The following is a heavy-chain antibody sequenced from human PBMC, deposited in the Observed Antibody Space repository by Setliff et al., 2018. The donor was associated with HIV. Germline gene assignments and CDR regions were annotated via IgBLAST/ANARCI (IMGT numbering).Heavy chain of an antibody. V-gene: IGHV3-11*06. CDR1: GFTFSDHY. Sequence: GGSLRLSCAASGFTFSDHYMSWIRQAPGKGLEWVSYISGGSTSHMNYADSVKGRFTISRDNAKHSLYLQMNSLRAEDTAVYYCARYRSPGNSEYYFDYWGQGTLVTVSS. J-gene: IGHJ4*02. CDR3: ARYRSPGNSEYYFDY. CDR2: ISGGSTSHM. D-gene: IGHD4-4*01.